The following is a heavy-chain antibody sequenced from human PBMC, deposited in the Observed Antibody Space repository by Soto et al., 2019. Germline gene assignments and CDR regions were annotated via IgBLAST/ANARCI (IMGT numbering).Heavy chain of an antibody. D-gene: IGHD4-17*01. CDR1: GYTFTSYD. CDR2: MNPNSGNT. Sequence: VKVLCKASGYTFTSYDINWVRQATGQGLEYLGWMNPNSGNTAYVQKFQGRVTMTWDTSITTAYMELSSLRSEDTAVYFCARGIKYGAYSRWFDPWGQGTLVTVSS. J-gene: IGHJ5*02. CDR3: ARGIKYGAYSRWFDP. V-gene: IGHV1-8*01.